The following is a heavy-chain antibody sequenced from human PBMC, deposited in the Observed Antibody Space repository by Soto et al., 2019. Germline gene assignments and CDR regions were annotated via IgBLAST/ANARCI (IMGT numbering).Heavy chain of an antibody. CDR2: IIPVFGTT. CDR3: GRGGGPYVWFNEF. D-gene: IGHD3-16*01. Sequence: QEQLVQSGPEVKKPGSSVKVSCKDSGGLFSSFAISWVRQAPGQGLEWLGGIIPVFGTTNYAEKFQGRITITADESTNTAYMELSSLTSGDTAMYYCGRGGGPYVWFNEFWGQGTLVTVSS. J-gene: IGHJ4*02. CDR1: GGLFSSFA. V-gene: IGHV1-69*01.